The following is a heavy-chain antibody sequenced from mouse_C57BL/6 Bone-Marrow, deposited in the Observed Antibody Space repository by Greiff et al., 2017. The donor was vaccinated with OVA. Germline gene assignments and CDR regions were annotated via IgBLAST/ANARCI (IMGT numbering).Heavy chain of an antibody. CDR2: IWRGGST. CDR1: GFSLTSYG. D-gene: IGHD2-4*01. J-gene: IGHJ4*01. Sequence: VKLVESGPGLVQPSQSLSITCTVSGFSLTSYGVHWVRQSPGKGLEWLGVIWRGGSTDYNAAFMSRLSITKDNSKSQVFFKMNSLQADDTAIYYCAKGGITDVFYAMDYWGQGTSVTVSS. V-gene: IGHV2-5*01. CDR3: AKGGITDVFYAMDY.